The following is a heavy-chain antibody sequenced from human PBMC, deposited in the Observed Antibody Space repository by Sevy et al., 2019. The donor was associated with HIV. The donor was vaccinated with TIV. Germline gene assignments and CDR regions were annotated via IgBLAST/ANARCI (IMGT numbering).Heavy chain of an antibody. Sequence: GGSLRLSCAASGFTFSSYAMSWVRQAPGKGLEWVSAISGSGGSTYYADSVKGRFTNSRYNSKNTLYLQMNSLRAEDTAVYDCAKRTTQLVDYWGQGTLVTVSS. D-gene: IGHD6-6*01. J-gene: IGHJ4*02. CDR3: AKRTTQLVDY. CDR2: ISGSGGST. CDR1: GFTFSSYA. V-gene: IGHV3-23*01.